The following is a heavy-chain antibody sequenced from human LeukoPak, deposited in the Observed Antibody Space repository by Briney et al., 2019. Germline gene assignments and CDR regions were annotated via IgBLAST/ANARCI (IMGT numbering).Heavy chain of an antibody. V-gene: IGHV3-74*01. Sequence: PGGSLRLSCATSGFTFSSYWMHWVRQAPGKGLVWVSRINSDGSSTTYADSVKGRFTISRDNAKNSLYLQMNSLRAEDTAVYYCARGPSYDSSGVYVGPFQHWGQGTLVTVSS. CDR2: INSDGSST. CDR3: ARGPSYDSSGVYVGPFQH. D-gene: IGHD3-22*01. CDR1: GFTFSSYW. J-gene: IGHJ1*01.